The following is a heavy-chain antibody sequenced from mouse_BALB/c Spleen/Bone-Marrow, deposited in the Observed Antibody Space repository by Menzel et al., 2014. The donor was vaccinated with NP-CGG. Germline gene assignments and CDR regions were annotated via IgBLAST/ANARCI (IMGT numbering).Heavy chain of an antibody. D-gene: IGHD2-3*01. CDR3: ARYDGPAWFAY. V-gene: IGHV1S81*02. J-gene: IGHJ3*01. CDR2: INPSNGRT. CDR1: GYSFXTYW. Sequence: QVQLQQSGAELVKPGALVRLSCKASGYSFXTYWIHWVKQRPGQGLEWIGEINPSNGRTNYNEKFKSKATLTVDKSSSTAYMQLSSLTSEDSAVYYCARYDGPAWFAYWGQGTLVTVSA.